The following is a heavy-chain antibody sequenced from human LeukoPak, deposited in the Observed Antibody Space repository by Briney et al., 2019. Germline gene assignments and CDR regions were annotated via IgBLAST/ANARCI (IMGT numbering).Heavy chain of an antibody. CDR2: IYYSGST. CDR3: VTGGSPYSYYYYMDV. CDR1: GGSISSYY. V-gene: IGHV4-59*01. Sequence: SETLSLTCTVSGGSISSYYWSWIRQPPGKGLEWIGYIYYSGSTNYNPSLKSRVTISVDTSKNQFSLKLTSVTAADTAVYYCVTGGSPYSYYYYMDVWGKGTTVTVSS. J-gene: IGHJ6*03. D-gene: IGHD5-12*01.